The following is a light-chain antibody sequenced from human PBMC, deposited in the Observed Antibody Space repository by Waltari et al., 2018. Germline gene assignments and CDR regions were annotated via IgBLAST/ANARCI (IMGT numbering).Light chain of an antibody. CDR3: SSFTSSSTLV. V-gene: IGLV2-14*03. CDR1: ISDVVGYNY. Sequence: QYALTQPVSVSGSPGQSLPIPCTGTISDVVGYNYVPWYQQHPGKAPKLLIYHVTNRPSVVSNRFSGSKSGNTASLTISGLQAEDEADYHCSSFTSSSTLVFGTGTKVTVL. CDR2: HVT. J-gene: IGLJ1*01.